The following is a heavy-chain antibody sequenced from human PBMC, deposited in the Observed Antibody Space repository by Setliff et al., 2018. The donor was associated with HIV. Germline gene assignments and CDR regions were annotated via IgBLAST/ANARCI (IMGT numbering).Heavy chain of an antibody. CDR3: ARNQGDSSGWYAGDY. J-gene: IGHJ4*01. V-gene: IGHV1-18*01. Sequence: ASVKVSCKASGYTFTSYGISWVRQAPGQGLEWMGWISAYNGNTNYAEQVQGRVTMTRDTSTSTAYMELRSLRSDDTAVYYCARNQGDSSGWYAGDYWGHGTLVTVSS. CDR2: ISAYNGNT. D-gene: IGHD6-19*01. CDR1: GYTFTSYG.